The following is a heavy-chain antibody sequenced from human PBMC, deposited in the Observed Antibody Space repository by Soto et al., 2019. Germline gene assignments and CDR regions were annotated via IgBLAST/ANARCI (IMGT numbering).Heavy chain of an antibody. V-gene: IGHV1-58*01. CDR2: IVVGSGNT. CDR1: GFTFTSSA. Sequence: SVKVSCKASGFTFTSSAVQWVRQARGQRLEWIGWIVVGSGNTNYAQKFQERVTITRDMSTSTAYMELSSLRSEDTAVYYCAAGPNNYYYYWMDVWGQAPTVTVSS. J-gene: IGHJ6*02. CDR3: AAGPNNYYYYWMDV.